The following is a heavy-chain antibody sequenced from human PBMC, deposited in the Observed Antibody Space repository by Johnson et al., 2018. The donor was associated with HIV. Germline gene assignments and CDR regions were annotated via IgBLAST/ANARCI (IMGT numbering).Heavy chain of an antibody. D-gene: IGHD5-18*01. Sequence: QLVESGGGLVKPGGSLRLSCAASGFTFSDYYMSWIRQAPGKGLEWVSYISSSGSTIYYADSVKGRFTISRDNAKHSLYLQMNSLRAEDTAVYYCARAIAIQLWSHDAFDIWGQGTMVTVSS. J-gene: IGHJ3*02. CDR1: GFTFSDYY. V-gene: IGHV3-11*04. CDR3: ARAIAIQLWSHDAFDI. CDR2: ISSSGSTI.